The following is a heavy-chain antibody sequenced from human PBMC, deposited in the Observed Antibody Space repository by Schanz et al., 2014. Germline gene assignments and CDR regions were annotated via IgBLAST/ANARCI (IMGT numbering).Heavy chain of an antibody. V-gene: IGHV3-66*01. CDR1: GFTFSAYY. CDR3: AKSLESCPGGRCSRGYFDY. J-gene: IGHJ4*02. Sequence: EVQLVESGGGLVQPGRSLRLSCAASGFTFSAYYMDWVRQAPGKGLEWVSIIFTDGRTYYADSVKGRFTISRDNFKGALYLQMSSLRAEDTAVYYCAKSLESCPGGRCSRGYFDYWGQGTLVTVSS. CDR2: IFTDGRT. D-gene: IGHD2-8*02.